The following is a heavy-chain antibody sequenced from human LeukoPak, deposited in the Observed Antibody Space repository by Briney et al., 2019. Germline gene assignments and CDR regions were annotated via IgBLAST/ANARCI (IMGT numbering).Heavy chain of an antibody. CDR1: GVSISSSSYY. CDR3: ARQRVEVVIASIYFDY. D-gene: IGHD2-21*01. CDR2: IYYSGST. V-gene: IGHV4-39*01. J-gene: IGHJ4*02. Sequence: PSETLSLTCTVSGVSISSSSYYWGWIRQPPGKGLEWIGSIYYSGSTYYNPSLKSRVTISVDTSKNQFSLKLSSVTAADTAVYYCARQRVEVVIASIYFDYWGQGTLVTVSS.